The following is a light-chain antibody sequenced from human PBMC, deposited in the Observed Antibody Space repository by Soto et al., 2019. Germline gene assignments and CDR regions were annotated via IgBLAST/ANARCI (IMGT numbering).Light chain of an antibody. J-gene: IGKJ1*01. CDR2: GAS. CDR1: QSVSSSY. CDR3: QQYGSSPRT. V-gene: IGKV3-20*01. Sequence: IVLTQSPVTLSLSPGERATLSCRASQSVSSSYLAWYQQKPGQAPRLLIYGASSRATGIPDRVSGSGSGTDFTLTISRLEPEDVAVYYCQQYGSSPRTFGQGTKVDIK.